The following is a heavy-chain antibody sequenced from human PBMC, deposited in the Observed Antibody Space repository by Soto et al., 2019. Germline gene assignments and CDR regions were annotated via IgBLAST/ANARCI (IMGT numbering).Heavy chain of an antibody. Sequence: EVQLLESGGGLVQPGGSLRLSCGASGFTFRSYGMSWVRQTPGKGLEWVSYISTGSSTIYYADSVKGRFTISRDNANKSLFLEMNSLRPEDTAVYYCARVRAGAANGYYGMDVWGQGTTVTVSS. CDR2: ISTGSSTI. V-gene: IGHV3-48*04. CDR3: ARVRAGAANGYYGMDV. D-gene: IGHD1-26*01. CDR1: GFTFRSYG. J-gene: IGHJ6*02.